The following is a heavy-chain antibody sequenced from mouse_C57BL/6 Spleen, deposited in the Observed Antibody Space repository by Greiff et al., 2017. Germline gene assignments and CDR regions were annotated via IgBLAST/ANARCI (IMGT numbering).Heavy chain of an antibody. CDR1: GYSFTDYN. V-gene: IGHV1-39*01. J-gene: IGHJ4*01. CDR3: ARARAITTVVEEVYAMDY. CDR2: INPNYGTT. D-gene: IGHD1-1*01. Sequence: VQLQQSGPELVKPGASVKISCKASGYSFTDYNMNWVKQSNGKSLEWIGVINPNYGTTSYNQKFKGKATLTVDQSSSTAYMQLNSLTSEDSAVYYCARARAITTVVEEVYAMDYWGQGTSVTVSS.